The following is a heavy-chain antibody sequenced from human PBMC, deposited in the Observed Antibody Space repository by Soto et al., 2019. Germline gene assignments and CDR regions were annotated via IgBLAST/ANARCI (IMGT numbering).Heavy chain of an antibody. CDR3: AKGSIVGATKDWFDP. CDR1: GFTFSSYG. V-gene: IGHV3-30*18. CDR2: ISYDGSSK. Sequence: VGSLRLSCAASGFTFSSYGMYWVRQAPGKGLEWVAVISYDGSSKYYADSVKGRLTISRDNSENTLYLQMNSLRAEDTAVYYCAKGSIVGATKDWFDPWGQGTLVTAPQ. D-gene: IGHD1-26*01. J-gene: IGHJ5*02.